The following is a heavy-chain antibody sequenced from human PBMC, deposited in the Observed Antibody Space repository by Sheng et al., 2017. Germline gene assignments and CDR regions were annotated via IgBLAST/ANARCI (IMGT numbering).Heavy chain of an antibody. CDR1: GFSISSGYY. CDR3: ARAYSSSWYY. V-gene: IGHV4-38-2*02. D-gene: IGHD6-13*01. CDR2: MYHSGNT. J-gene: IGHJ4*02. Sequence: QVQLQESGPGLVEPSETLSLTCTVSGFSISSGYYWGWIRQPPGKGLEWIGSMYHSGNTYYSPSLKSRVTISVDTSKNQLSLKLSSVTAADTAVYYCARAYSSSWYYWGQGTLVTVSA.